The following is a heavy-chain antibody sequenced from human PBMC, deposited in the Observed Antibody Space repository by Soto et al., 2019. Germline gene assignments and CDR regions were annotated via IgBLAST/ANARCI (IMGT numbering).Heavy chain of an antibody. CDR2: ITDSVYTT. CDR1: GFRFSTYA. J-gene: IGHJ4*02. V-gene: IGHV3-23*01. D-gene: IGHD6-6*01. CDR3: APNGPSSSPSAIDS. Sequence: PXGSLSLSCAASGFRFSTYALYWVRQAPGKGLEWVSAITDSVYTTYYADSVKGRFTISRDNSKNTLFLQMNSLRAEDTAVYYCAPNGPSSSPSAIDSCGQRTLVTVSS.